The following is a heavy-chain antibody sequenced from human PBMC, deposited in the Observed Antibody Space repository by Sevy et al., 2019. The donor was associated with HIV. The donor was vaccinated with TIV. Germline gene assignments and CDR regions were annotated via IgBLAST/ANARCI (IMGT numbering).Heavy chain of an antibody. D-gene: IGHD2-8*01. Sequence: GGSLRLSCAASGFTFSKYSMSWVRQPPGKGLEWVSTLSFGCGEINHADSVKGRFTTSRDNSKNSPYLQMNNLGAEDTGVYYCAREGCTKPHDYWGQGTLVTVSS. CDR3: AREGCTKPHDY. V-gene: IGHV3-23*01. J-gene: IGHJ4*02. CDR2: LSFGCGEI. CDR1: GFTFSKYS.